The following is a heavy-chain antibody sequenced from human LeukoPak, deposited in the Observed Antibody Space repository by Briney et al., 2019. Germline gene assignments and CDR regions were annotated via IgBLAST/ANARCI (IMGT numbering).Heavy chain of an antibody. D-gene: IGHD5-24*01. Sequence: GGSLRLSCAASGFTFSSFWMTWVRQAPGKGLEWVANINQDGSEKYYVDSVKGRFTISRDNAKNSLYLQMNSLRAEDTAVYYCAKNYRLLGYWGQGTLVTVSS. CDR1: GFTFSSFW. CDR3: AKNYRLLGY. V-gene: IGHV3-7*01. J-gene: IGHJ4*02. CDR2: INQDGSEK.